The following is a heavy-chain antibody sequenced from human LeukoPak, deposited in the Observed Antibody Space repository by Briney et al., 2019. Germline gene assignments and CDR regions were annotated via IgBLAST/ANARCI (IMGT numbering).Heavy chain of an antibody. J-gene: IGHJ4*02. CDR3: ARDVPVDY. CDR1: GGTFSSYA. D-gene: IGHD1-14*01. V-gene: IGHV1-69*04. CDR2: IIPILGIA. Sequence: SVKVSCKAWGGTFSSYAISWVRQAPGQGLEWMGRIIPILGIANYAQKFQGRVTITADKSTSTAYMELSSLRSEDTAVYYCARDVPVDYWGQGTLVTVSS.